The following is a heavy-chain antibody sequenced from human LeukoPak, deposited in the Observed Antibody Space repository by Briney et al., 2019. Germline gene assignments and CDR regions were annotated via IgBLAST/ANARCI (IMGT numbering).Heavy chain of an antibody. CDR3: ARDAGGAFYWYFDL. D-gene: IGHD3-10*01. J-gene: IGHJ2*01. Sequence: PGGSLRLSCETSIFVFSEYYMHWVRLAPGKGLEWLAVITNDGSRQYYADSVKGRLTMSRDNSRNRLSLQIKSLRPDDTAVYYCARDAGGAFYWYFDLWGRGTLVTVSS. CDR1: IFVFSEYY. CDR2: ITNDGSRQ. V-gene: IGHV3-30*03.